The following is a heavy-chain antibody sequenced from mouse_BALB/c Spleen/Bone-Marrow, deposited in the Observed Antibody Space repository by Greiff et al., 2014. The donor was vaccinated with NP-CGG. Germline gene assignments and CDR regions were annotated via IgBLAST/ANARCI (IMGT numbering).Heavy chain of an antibody. D-gene: IGHD1-1*01. CDR3: ASRGDYSYAMDY. J-gene: IGHJ4*01. CDR1: GYTFSNYW. V-gene: IGHV1-80*01. CDR2: IYPGDGDT. Sequence: VQLQESGAELVRPGSSVKISCKASGYTFSNYWMNWMKQRPGQGLEWIGQIYPGDGDTNYIGKFTGKATLTADKSSSTAYMQLNSLTSEDSAVYFCASRGDYSYAMDYWGQGTSVTVSS.